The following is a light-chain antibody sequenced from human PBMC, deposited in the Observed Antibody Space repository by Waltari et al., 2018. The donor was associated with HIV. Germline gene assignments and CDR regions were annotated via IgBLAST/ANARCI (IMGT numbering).Light chain of an antibody. CDR2: DVT. CDR3: SSYARNSPWL. CDR1: ASDFGDYNY. J-gene: IGLJ2*01. V-gene: IGLV2-14*03. Sequence: SVSGAPGHSITISCTGTASDFGDYNYVSWYQQLPGKAPKLVIYDVTQRPSGISHRFSGSRSGTTASLTISGLQAEDEADYYCSSYARNSPWLFGGGTKLTVL.